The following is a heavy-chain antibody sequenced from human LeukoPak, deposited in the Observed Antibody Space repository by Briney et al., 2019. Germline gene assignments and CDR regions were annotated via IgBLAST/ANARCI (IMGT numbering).Heavy chain of an antibody. CDR1: GGSISSGGYY. CDR2: IYYSGST. Sequence: SQTLSLTCTVSGGSISSGGYYWSWIRQPPGKGLEWIGYIYYSGSTNYNPSLKSRVTISVDTSKNQFSLKLSSVTAADTAVYYCARHYKGRQWLPPFFDYWGQGTLVTVSS. CDR3: ARHYKGRQWLPPFFDY. D-gene: IGHD6-19*01. J-gene: IGHJ4*02. V-gene: IGHV4-61*08.